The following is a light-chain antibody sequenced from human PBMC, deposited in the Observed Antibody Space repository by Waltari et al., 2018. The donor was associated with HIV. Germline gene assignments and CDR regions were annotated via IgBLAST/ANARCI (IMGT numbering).Light chain of an antibody. V-gene: IGLV1-40*01. CDR3: QSYDSNLSGV. CDR1: SSNIGACSA. J-gene: IGLJ2*01. Sequence: QSVLTQPPSVSGAPVQRVTNSSPGSSSNIGACSAVPWYQQFPGTAPKLLIYGNSNRPSGVPDRFSGSKSGTSASLAITGLQAEDEADYYCQSYDSNLSGVFGGGTKLTVL. CDR2: GNS.